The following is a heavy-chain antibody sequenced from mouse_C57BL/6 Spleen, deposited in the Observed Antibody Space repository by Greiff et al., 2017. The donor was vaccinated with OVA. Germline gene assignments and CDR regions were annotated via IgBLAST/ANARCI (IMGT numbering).Heavy chain of an antibody. J-gene: IGHJ1*03. CDR2: IDPSDSET. CDR1: GYTFTSYW. D-gene: IGHD2-1*01. V-gene: IGHV1-52*01. CDR3: ARDDGNWYFDV. Sequence: QVQLLQPGAELVRPGSSVKLSCKASGYTFTSYWMHWVKQRPIQGLEWIGNIDPSDSETHYNQKFKDKATLTVDKSSSTAYMQLSSLTSEDSAVYYCARDDGNWYFDVWGTGTTVTVSS.